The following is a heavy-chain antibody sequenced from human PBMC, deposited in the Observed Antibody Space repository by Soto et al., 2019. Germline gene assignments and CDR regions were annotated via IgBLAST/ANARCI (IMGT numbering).Heavy chain of an antibody. D-gene: IGHD6-13*01. CDR1: GGSISSSSYY. CDR3: ARRQSSSWYGL. J-gene: IGHJ4*02. CDR2: IYYSGST. V-gene: IGHV4-39*01. Sequence: PSETLSLTCTVSGGSISSSSYYWGWIRQPPGKGLEWIGSIYYSGSTYYNPSLKSRVTISVDTSKNQFSLKLSSVTAVDTAVYYCARRQSSSWYGLWGQGTLVTVSS.